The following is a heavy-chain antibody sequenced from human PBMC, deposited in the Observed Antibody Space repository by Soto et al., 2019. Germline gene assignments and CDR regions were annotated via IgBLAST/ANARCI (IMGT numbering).Heavy chain of an antibody. Sequence: PGGSLRLSCAASGFTFSSYSMNWVRQAPGKGLEWVSSISSSSSYIYYADSVKGRFTISRDNAKNSLYLQMNSLRAEDTAVYYCARDGYCSGGSCSYNWFDPWGQGTLVTVSS. V-gene: IGHV3-21*01. CDR1: GFTFSSYS. J-gene: IGHJ5*02. CDR3: ARDGYCSGGSCSYNWFDP. D-gene: IGHD2-15*01. CDR2: ISSSSSYI.